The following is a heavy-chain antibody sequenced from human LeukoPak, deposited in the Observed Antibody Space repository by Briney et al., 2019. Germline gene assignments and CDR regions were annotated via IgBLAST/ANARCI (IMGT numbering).Heavy chain of an antibody. Sequence: GASVKVSCKASGYTFTGYYMHWVRQAPGQGLEWMGWINPNSGGTNYAQKFQGRVTMTRDTSISTAYMELSRLRSDDTAVYYCAVSLAYCGGDCYPFDAFDIWGQGTMVIVSS. J-gene: IGHJ3*02. CDR2: INPNSGGT. D-gene: IGHD2-21*02. V-gene: IGHV1-2*02. CDR1: GYTFTGYY. CDR3: AVSLAYCGGDCYPFDAFDI.